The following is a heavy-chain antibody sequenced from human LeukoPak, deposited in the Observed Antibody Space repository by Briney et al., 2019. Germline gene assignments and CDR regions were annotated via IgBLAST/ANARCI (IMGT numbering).Heavy chain of an antibody. Sequence: PGGSLRLSCAASGFTFSSYAMSWVRQAPGKGLEWVSGISGSGDNTYYADSVKGRFTISRDNSKNTLYLQMSSLRAEDTAVYYCARDRVGVQVPAANTNWFDPWGQGTLVTVSS. CDR1: GFTFSSYA. V-gene: IGHV3-23*01. D-gene: IGHD2-2*01. J-gene: IGHJ5*02. CDR3: ARDRVGVQVPAANTNWFDP. CDR2: ISGSGDNT.